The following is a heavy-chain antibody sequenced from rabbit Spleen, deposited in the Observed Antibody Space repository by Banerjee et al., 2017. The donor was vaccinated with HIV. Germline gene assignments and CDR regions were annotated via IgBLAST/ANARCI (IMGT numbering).Heavy chain of an antibody. J-gene: IGHJ4*01. D-gene: IGHD6-1*01. CDR1: GFTLSSYYM. CDR3: VREAGYGGYGDGNL. V-gene: IGHV1S39*01. CDR2: IDPVFGIT. Sequence: QEQLKESGGGLVQPGGSLKLSCKASGFTLSSYYMNWVRQAPGKGLEWIGYIDPVFGITYYASWVNGRFTISKTSSTTVFLQMTSLPAADTATYFCVREAGYGGYGDGNLWGQGTLVTVS.